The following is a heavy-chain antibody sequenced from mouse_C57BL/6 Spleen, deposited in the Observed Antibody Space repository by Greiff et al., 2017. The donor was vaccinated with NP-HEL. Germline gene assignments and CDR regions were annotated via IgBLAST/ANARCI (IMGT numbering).Heavy chain of an antibody. J-gene: IGHJ3*01. CDR1: GYTFTSYW. CDR3: ARPAIESWFAY. CDR2: IDPSDSYT. V-gene: IGHV1-69*01. Sequence: QVQLQQPGAELVMPGASVKLSCKASGYTFTSYWMHWVKQRPGQGLEWIGEIDPSDSYTNYNQKFKGKSTLTVDKSSSTAYMQLSSLTSEDSAVYYCARPAIESWFAYWGPATMVTV.